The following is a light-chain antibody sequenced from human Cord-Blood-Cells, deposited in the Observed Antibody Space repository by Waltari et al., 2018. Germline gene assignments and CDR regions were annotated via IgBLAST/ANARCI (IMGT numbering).Light chain of an antibody. CDR3: CSYAGSSTSYV. V-gene: IGLV2-23*01. CDR1: SSDVGSYNF. CDR2: EGS. J-gene: IGLJ1*01. Sequence: QSALTQPAPVSGSPGQSITIPCTGTSSDVGSYNFVSCYQQHPGKAPKLIIYEGSKRPSGVSNRFSGSKSGNTASLTISGLQAEDEADYYCCSYAGSSTSYVFGTGTKVTVL.